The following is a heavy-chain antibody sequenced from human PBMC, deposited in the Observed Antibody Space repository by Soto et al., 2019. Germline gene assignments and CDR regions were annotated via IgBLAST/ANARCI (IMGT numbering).Heavy chain of an antibody. D-gene: IGHD3-3*01. CDR3: ARLYDFWSGYRDYYYMDV. Sequence: ASVKVSCKASGYTFTSYGISWVRQAPGQGLEWMGWISAYNGNTNYAQKLQGRVTMTTDTSTSTAYMELRSLRSDDTAVYYCARLYDFWSGYRDYYYMDVWGNGTPVTVSS. J-gene: IGHJ6*03. V-gene: IGHV1-18*01. CDR2: ISAYNGNT. CDR1: GYTFTSYG.